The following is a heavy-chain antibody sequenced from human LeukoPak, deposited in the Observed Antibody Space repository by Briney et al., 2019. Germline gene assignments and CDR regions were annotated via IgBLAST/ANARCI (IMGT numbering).Heavy chain of an antibody. Sequence: ASVKVSCKVSGYTLTELSMHWVRQAPGKGLEWMGGFDPEDGETIYAQKFQGRVTMTEDTSTDTAYMELSSLRSEDTAVYYCATGGYCSSTSCYEYWGQGTLVTVSS. CDR2: FDPEDGET. CDR3: ATGGYCSSTSCYEY. D-gene: IGHD2-2*01. V-gene: IGHV1-24*01. CDR1: GYTLTELS. J-gene: IGHJ4*02.